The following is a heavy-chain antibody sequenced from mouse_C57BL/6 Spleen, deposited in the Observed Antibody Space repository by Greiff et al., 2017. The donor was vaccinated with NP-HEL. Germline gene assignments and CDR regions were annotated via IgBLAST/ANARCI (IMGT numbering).Heavy chain of an antibody. D-gene: IGHD2-3*01. Sequence: VQLKESGGGLVQPGGSLSLSCAASGFTFTDYYMSWVRQPPGKALEWLGFIRNKANGYTTEYSASVKGRFTISRDNSQSILYLQMNALRAEDSATYYCARYDGPLDYWGQGTTLTVSS. V-gene: IGHV7-3*01. J-gene: IGHJ2*01. CDR1: GFTFTDYY. CDR3: ARYDGPLDY. CDR2: IRNKANGYTT.